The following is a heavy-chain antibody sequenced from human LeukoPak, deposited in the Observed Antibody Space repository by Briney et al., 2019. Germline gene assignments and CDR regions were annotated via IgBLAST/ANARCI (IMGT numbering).Heavy chain of an antibody. D-gene: IGHD6-19*01. CDR3: ARESSGIAVAAARGGARFDY. CDR1: GGPISSYY. CDR2: IYTSGST. Sequence: PSETLSLTCTVSGGPISSYYWSWIRQPAGKGLEWIGRIYTSGSTNYNPSLKSRVTISVDKSKNQFSLKLSSVTAADTAVYYCARESSGIAVAAARGGARFDYWGQGTLVTVSS. V-gene: IGHV4-4*07. J-gene: IGHJ4*02.